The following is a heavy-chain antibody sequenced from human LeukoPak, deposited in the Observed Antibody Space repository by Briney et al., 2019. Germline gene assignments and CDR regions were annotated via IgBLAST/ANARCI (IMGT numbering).Heavy chain of an antibody. Sequence: SETLSLTCTVSGGSISSSSYYWGWIRQPPGKGLEWIGSIYYSGSTYYNPSLKSRVTISVDTSKNQFSLKLSSVTAADTAVYCCARQAGGMIRGILPFGDWGQGTLVTVSS. J-gene: IGHJ4*02. CDR1: GGSISSSSYY. D-gene: IGHD3-10*01. V-gene: IGHV4-39*01. CDR3: ARQAGGMIRGILPFGD. CDR2: IYYSGST.